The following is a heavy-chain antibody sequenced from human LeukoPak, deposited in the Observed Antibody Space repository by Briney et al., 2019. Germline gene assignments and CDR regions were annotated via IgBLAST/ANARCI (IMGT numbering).Heavy chain of an antibody. V-gene: IGHV3-23*01. J-gene: IGHJ4*02. CDR1: GFSVSSYG. D-gene: IGHD3-22*01. CDR3: AVDWYDSSGYGTFDY. CDR2: ISGSGGGT. Sequence: AAGSLRLSCAASGFSVSSYGMSWVRQGPGKGLEWVSTISGSGGGTAYADSVKGRFTISIDNSKNTLYLQMHSLRAEDTAVYYCAVDWYDSSGYGTFDYWGQGTLVTVSS.